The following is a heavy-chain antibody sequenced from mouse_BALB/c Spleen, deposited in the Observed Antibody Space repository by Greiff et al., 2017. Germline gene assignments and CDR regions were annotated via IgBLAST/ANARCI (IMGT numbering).Heavy chain of an antibody. CDR2: INPYNDGT. D-gene: IGHD1-1*01. CDR3: ARPPYGSSPAWFAY. J-gene: IGHJ3*01. V-gene: IGHV1-14*01. CDR1: GYTFTSYV. Sequence: EVQLQESGPELVKPGASVKMSCKASGYTFTSYVMHWVKQKPGQGLEWIGYINPYNDGTKYNEKFKGKATLTSDKSSSTAYMELSSLTSEDAAVYYCARPPYGSSPAWFAYWGQGTLVTVSA.